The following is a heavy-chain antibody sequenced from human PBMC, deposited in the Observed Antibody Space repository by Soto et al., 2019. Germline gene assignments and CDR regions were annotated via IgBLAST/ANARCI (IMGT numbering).Heavy chain of an antibody. J-gene: IGHJ4*02. D-gene: IGHD3-10*01. CDR2: ISDSGGSI. Sequence: GGSLRLSCAASGFTFSSYAMSWVRQAPGKGLEWVSGISDSGGSIYYADFVKGRFTISRDNSKNTLYLQMNSLRADDTAVYFCAKILDSESYYIFDYWGQGTLVTVSS. CDR1: GFTFSSYA. V-gene: IGHV3-23*01. CDR3: AKILDSESYYIFDY.